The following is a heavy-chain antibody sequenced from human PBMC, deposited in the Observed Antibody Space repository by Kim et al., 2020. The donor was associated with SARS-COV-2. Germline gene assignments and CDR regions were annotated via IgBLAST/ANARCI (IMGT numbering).Heavy chain of an antibody. CDR3: ARVGCSSTSCYTRGYYDGMDV. V-gene: IGHV1-69*13. J-gene: IGHJ6*02. CDR2: IIPIFGTA. D-gene: IGHD2-2*02. Sequence: SVKVSCKASGGTFSSYAISWVRQAPGQGLEWMGGIIPIFGTANYAQKFQGRVTITADESTSTAYMELSSLRSEDTAVYYCARVGCSSTSCYTRGYYDGMDVWGQGTTVTVSS. CDR1: GGTFSSYA.